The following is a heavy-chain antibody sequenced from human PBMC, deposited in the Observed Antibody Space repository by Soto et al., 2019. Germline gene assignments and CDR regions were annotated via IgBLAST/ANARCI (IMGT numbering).Heavy chain of an antibody. J-gene: IGHJ4*02. V-gene: IGHV3-30-3*01. D-gene: IGHD3-3*01. CDR1: GFTFSSYA. CDR2: ISYDGSNK. CDR3: ARDKCDLRFWEWWYYFDY. Sequence: QVQLVESGGGVVQPGRSLRLSCAASGFTFSSYAMHWVRQAPGKGLEWVAVISYDGSNKYYADSVKGRFTISRDNSKNTLYLQMNSLRAEDTAVYYCARDKCDLRFWEWWYYFDYWGQGTLVTVSS.